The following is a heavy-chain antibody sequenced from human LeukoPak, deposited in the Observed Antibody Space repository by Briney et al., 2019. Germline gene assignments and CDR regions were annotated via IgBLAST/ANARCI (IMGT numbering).Heavy chain of an antibody. Sequence: ASVKVSCKASGYTFTSYYMHWVRQAPGQGLEWMGIINPSGGSTSYAQKFQGRVTMTRDTSTSTVYMELSSLRSEDTAVYYCARAARWGGAAAGPPYYWGQGTLVTVSS. CDR3: ARAARWGGAAAGPPYY. V-gene: IGHV1-46*01. CDR1: GYTFTSYY. CDR2: INPSGGST. D-gene: IGHD6-13*01. J-gene: IGHJ4*02.